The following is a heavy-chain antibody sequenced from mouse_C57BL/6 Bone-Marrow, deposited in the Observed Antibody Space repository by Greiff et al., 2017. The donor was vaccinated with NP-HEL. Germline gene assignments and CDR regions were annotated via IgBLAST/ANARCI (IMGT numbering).Heavy chain of an antibody. CDR1: GYTFISYW. Sequence: QVQLQQPGAELVMPGASVKLSCKASGYTFISYWTHWVKQRPGQGLEWIGEIDPSDSYTNYNQKFKGKSTLTVDKSSSTAYMQLSSLTSEDSAVYYCARSGYPYYAMDYWGQGTSVTVSS. CDR2: IDPSDSYT. D-gene: IGHD2-2*01. J-gene: IGHJ4*01. CDR3: ARSGYPYYAMDY. V-gene: IGHV1-69*01.